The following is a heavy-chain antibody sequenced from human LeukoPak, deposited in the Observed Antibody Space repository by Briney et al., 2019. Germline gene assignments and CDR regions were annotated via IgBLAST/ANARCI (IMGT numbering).Heavy chain of an antibody. CDR2: INHSGST. Sequence: SETLSLTCAVYGGSFSGYYWSWIRQPPGKGLEWIGEINHSGSTNYNPSLKSRVTISVDTSKNQFSLKLSSVTAADTAVYYCARGRPPCGYCGQGTLVTAPS. CDR1: GGSFSGYY. CDR3: ARGRPPCGY. D-gene: IGHD2-21*01. J-gene: IGHJ4*02. V-gene: IGHV4-34*01.